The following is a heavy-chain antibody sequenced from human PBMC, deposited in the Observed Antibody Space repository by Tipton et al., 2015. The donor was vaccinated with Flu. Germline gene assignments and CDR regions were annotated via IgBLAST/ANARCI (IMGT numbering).Heavy chain of an antibody. CDR3: AKDRGRWFFDM. CDR2: ISSGGSSM. V-gene: IGHV3-11*04. CDR1: GFRFSGYY. D-gene: IGHD3-16*01. J-gene: IGHJ2*01. Sequence: QLVQSGGGLVKPGGSLRLSCAASGFRFSGYYMSWIRQAPGKGLEWVSYISSGGSSMYYAESVKGRFTISRDNAKNTLYLQMSSLTAEDSAVYFCAKDRGRWFFDMLGRGTQVTVSS.